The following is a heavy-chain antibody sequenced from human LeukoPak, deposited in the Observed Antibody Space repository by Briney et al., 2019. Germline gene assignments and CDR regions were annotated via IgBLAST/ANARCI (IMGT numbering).Heavy chain of an antibody. Sequence: ETLSLTCAVYGGSFSGYYWSWIRQPPGKGLEWIGEINHSGSTNYNPSLKSRVTISVDTSKNQFSLKLSSVTAADTAVYYCARGPLGYSYGYVRYWGQGTLVTVSS. CDR2: INHSGST. CDR1: GGSFSGYY. V-gene: IGHV4-34*01. CDR3: ARGPLGYSYGYVRY. D-gene: IGHD5-18*01. J-gene: IGHJ4*02.